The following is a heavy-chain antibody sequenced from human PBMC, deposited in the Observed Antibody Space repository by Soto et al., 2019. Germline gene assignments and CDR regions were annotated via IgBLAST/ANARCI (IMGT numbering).Heavy chain of an antibody. Sequence: SETLSLTCTFSGGSISSSSYYLGWIRQPPGKGLEWIGSIYYSGSTYYNPSLKSRVTISVDTSKNQFSLKLSSVTAADTAVYYCASRAVLRFLEWLLTEILGMAYWAQGTLVPVSP. V-gene: IGHV4-39*01. D-gene: IGHD3-3*01. J-gene: IGHJ4*02. CDR3: ASRAVLRFLEWLLTEILGMAY. CDR2: IYYSGST. CDR1: GGSISSSSYY.